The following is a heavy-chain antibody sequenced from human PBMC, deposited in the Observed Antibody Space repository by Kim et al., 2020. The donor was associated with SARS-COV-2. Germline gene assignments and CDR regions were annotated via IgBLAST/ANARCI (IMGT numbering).Heavy chain of an antibody. V-gene: IGHV1-18*01. CDR2: ISGLYGNT. D-gene: IGHD3-10*01. CDR3: ARPSCGGGSYYKPGVGMDV. J-gene: IGHJ6*02. Sequence: ASVKVSCNVSYGTLLSYGVSWVRQAPGQGLEWMGWISGLYGNTFYAQKFQGRFFMTTDTSTNRAYMELRSLRSDDTAVYYCARPSCGGGSYYKPGVGMDVWGQGTTVTVSS. CDR1: YGTLLSYG.